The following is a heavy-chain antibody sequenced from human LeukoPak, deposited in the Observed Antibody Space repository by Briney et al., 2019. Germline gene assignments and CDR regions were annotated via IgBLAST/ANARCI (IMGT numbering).Heavy chain of an antibody. J-gene: IGHJ4*02. D-gene: IGHD5-18*01. CDR2: IWYDGSNK. Sequence: GGSLRLSCAASVFTFSSYGMHWAREAPGKGLEWVAVIWYDGSNKYYADSVKGRFTISRDNSKNTLYLQMNSLRAEDTAVYCCARDQNSSPFDYWGQGTLVTVSS. CDR3: ARDQNSSPFDY. CDR1: VFTFSSYG. V-gene: IGHV3-33*01.